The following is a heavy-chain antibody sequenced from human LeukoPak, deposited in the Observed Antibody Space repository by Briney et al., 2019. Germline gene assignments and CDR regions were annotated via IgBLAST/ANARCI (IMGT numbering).Heavy chain of an antibody. V-gene: IGHV4-39*01. Sequence: SETLFLTCTVSGGSISSSSYYWGWIRQPPGKGLEWIGSIYYSGSTYYNPSLKSRVTISVDTSKNQFSLKLSSVTAADSAVYYCARHLGAARTFDYWGQGTLVTVSS. CDR1: GGSISSSSYY. CDR3: ARHLGAARTFDY. J-gene: IGHJ4*02. D-gene: IGHD6-6*01. CDR2: IYYSGST.